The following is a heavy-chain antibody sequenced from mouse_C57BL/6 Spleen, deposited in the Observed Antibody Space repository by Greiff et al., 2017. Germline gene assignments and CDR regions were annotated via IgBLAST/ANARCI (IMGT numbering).Heavy chain of an antibody. CDR3: ARHEEYDYDGAVDY. D-gene: IGHD2-4*01. Sequence: VQVVESGGDLVKPGGSLKLSCAASGFTFSSYGMSWVRQTPDKRLEWVATISSGGSYTYYPDSVKGRFTSSRDNAKNTLYQQMSSLKSEDTAMYYCARHEEYDYDGAVDYWGQGTSVTVSS. CDR1: GFTFSSYG. CDR2: ISSGGSYT. J-gene: IGHJ4*01. V-gene: IGHV5-6*01.